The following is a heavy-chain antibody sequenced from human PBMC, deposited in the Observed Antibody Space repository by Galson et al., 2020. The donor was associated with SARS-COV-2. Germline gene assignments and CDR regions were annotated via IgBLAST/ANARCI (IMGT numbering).Heavy chain of an antibody. Sequence: ASVKVSCKASGYTFISYGISWVRQAPGQGLEWMGWISDYNGNTNYAQRLQGRVTMTTDTPTRTAYMELRSLRSDDTAVYYCARAWDSSTWKTYFDYWGQGTLVTVSS. V-gene: IGHV1-18*01. J-gene: IGHJ4*02. D-gene: IGHD6-13*01. CDR3: ARAWDSSTWKTYFDY. CDR1: GYTFISYG. CDR2: ISDYNGNT.